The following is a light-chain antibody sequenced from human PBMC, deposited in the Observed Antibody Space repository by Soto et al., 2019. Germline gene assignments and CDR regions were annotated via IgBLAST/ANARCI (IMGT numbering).Light chain of an antibody. V-gene: IGKV3-15*01. CDR1: QSVSSN. CDR3: HQYNNWPS. CDR2: GAY. J-gene: IGKJ5*01. Sequence: EIVMTKSPASLSVSPGARATLSCRASQSVSSNLAWYQQKPGQAPRLLIYGAYTRATGIPARSSASWSGTEFTLAISSLQSEDFAFYYCHQYNNWPSFGQGTRLEIK.